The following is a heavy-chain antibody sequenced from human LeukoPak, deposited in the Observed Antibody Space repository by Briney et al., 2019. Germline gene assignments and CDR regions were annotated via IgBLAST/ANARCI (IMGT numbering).Heavy chain of an antibody. CDR3: ARTFYAPYYDSSADWFDP. Sequence: SETLSLTCTVSGGSINSYYWSWIRQPPGKGLEWIGYIYYSGSTNCNPSLKSRVTISVDTSKSQFSLRLSSVTAADTAVYYCARTFYAPYYDSSADWFDPWGQGTLVTVSS. CDR1: GGSINSYY. J-gene: IGHJ5*02. V-gene: IGHV4-59*01. D-gene: IGHD3-22*01. CDR2: IYYSGST.